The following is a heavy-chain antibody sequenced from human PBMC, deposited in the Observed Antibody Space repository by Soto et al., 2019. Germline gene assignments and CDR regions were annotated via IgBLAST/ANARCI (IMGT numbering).Heavy chain of an antibody. V-gene: IGHV4-59*01. J-gene: IGHJ5*02. CDR2: IYDSGNT. CDR3: AGETKYCSSRSCYHWFDT. CDR1: GGSIRNYY. Sequence: SETLSLTCTVSGGSIRNYYWSWIRQPPGKGLEWIGHIYDSGNTNYNPSLKSRVTISVQTSKNQFSLKLTSVTAADTAVYYCAGETKYCSSRSCYHWFDTWGQGNLVTVSS. D-gene: IGHD2-2*01.